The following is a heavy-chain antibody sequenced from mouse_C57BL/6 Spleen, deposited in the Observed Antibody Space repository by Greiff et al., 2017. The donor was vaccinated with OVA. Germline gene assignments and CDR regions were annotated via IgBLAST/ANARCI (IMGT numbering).Heavy chain of an antibody. J-gene: IGHJ2*01. CDR1: GFNIKDYY. CDR3: ARDRYYGSSDDFDD. V-gene: IGHV14-2*01. Sequence: VQLKQSGAELVKPGASVKLSCTASGFNIKDYYMHWVKQRTEQGLEWIGRIAPADGETKSAPTFPGTATIPADPSSTTAYLQLSSLTSEDTAVYYCARDRYYGSSDDFDDWGEGTTRTVAS. D-gene: IGHD1-1*01. CDR2: IAPADGET.